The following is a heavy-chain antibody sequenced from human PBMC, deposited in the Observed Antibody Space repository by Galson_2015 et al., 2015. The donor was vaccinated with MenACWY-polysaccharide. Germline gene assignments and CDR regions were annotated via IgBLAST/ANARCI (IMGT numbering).Heavy chain of an antibody. CDR3: TKAGAKYCSGSSCNFNWFDP. Sequence: SLRLSCAASGFTFSTYWMHWVRHVPGKELVWVSRINADGSATGYADSVRGRFTISRDNAKNTLYLEMNSLRAEDTAVYYCTKAGAKYCSGSSCNFNWFDPWGQGTQVTVSS. CDR1: GFTFSTYW. CDR2: INADGSAT. D-gene: IGHD2-15*01. J-gene: IGHJ5*02. V-gene: IGHV3-74*01.